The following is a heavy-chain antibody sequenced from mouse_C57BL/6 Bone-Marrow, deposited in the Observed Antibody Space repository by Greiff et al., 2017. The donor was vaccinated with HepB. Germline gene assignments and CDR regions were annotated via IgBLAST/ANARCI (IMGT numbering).Heavy chain of an antibody. V-gene: IGHV10-1*01. Sequence: EVMLVESGGGLVQPKGSLKLSCAASGFSFNTYAMNWVRQAPGKGLEWVARIRSKSNNYATYYADSVKDRFTISRDDSESMLYLQMNNLKTEDTAMYYCVRGITGPWFAYWGQGTLVTVSA. CDR2: IRSKSNNYAT. CDR3: VRGITGPWFAY. J-gene: IGHJ3*01. D-gene: IGHD1-1*01. CDR1: GFSFNTYA.